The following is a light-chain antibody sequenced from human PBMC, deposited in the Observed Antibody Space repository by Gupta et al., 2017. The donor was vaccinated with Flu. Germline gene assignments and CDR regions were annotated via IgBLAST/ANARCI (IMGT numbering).Light chain of an antibody. Sequence: GDRVTITCQASQDIDNYLNWYQQKPGKAPKLLIYDTSILETGVPSRFSGSRSGTDFTFTLSSLQHEDIATYYCQQYDNPPTTFGQGTRLEIK. CDR2: DTS. CDR3: QQYDNPPTT. J-gene: IGKJ5*01. CDR1: QDIDNY. V-gene: IGKV1-33*01.